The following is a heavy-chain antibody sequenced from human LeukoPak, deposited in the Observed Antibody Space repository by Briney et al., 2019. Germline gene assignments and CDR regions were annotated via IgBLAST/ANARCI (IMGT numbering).Heavy chain of an antibody. D-gene: IGHD6-13*01. V-gene: IGHV5-51*01. J-gene: IGHJ4*02. CDR1: GYSFTRYW. Sequence: GESLKISCTGSGYSFTRYWIAWVRQVPGKGLEWMGIIYPGASNTRYSASFQGQVTISVDKSITTAYLQWSTLQASDTAMYYCARRVTAGYSSTEHFDYWGQGTLVTVSS. CDR2: IYPGASNT. CDR3: ARRVTAGYSSTEHFDY.